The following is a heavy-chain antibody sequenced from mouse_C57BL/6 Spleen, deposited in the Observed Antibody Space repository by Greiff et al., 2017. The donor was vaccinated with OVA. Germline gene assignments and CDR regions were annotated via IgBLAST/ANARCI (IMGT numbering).Heavy chain of an antibody. J-gene: IGHJ4*01. CDR3: ARIAVYDYYAMDY. D-gene: IGHD2-3*01. V-gene: IGHV5-16*01. CDR2: INYDGSST. Sequence: VESEGGLVQPGSSMKLSCTASGFTFSDYYMAWVRQVPEKGLEWVANINYDGSSTYYLDSLKSRFIISRDNAKNILYLQMSSLKSEDTATYYCARIAVYDYYAMDYWGQGTSVTVSS. CDR1: GFTFSDYY.